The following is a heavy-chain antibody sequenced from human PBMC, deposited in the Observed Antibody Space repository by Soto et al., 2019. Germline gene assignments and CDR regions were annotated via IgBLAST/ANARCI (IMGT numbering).Heavy chain of an antibody. J-gene: IGHJ4*02. CDR3: ARDRLRGYDSSGFYS. V-gene: IGHV1-46*01. D-gene: IGHD3-22*01. CDR2: INPSGGST. Sequence: ASVKVSCKASGYTFTSYYMHWVRQAPGQGLEWMGIINPSGGSTSYAQKFQGRVTMTRDTSTSTVYMELRSLKSDDTAIYYCARDRLRGYDSSGFYSWGQGTMVTVSS. CDR1: GYTFTSYY.